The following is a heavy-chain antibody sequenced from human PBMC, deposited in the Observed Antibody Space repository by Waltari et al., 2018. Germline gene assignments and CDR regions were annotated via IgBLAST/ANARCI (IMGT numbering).Heavy chain of an antibody. CDR3: ARESRGSYCSSTSCPFDY. J-gene: IGHJ4*02. V-gene: IGHV4-4*02. D-gene: IGHD2-2*01. CDR2: IYHSGST. Sequence: QVQLQESSPGLVKPSGTLSLTCAVSGGSISSSNWWSWVHQPPGKGLEWIGEIYHSGSTNDNPSLKSRVTISVDKSKNQFSLKLSSVTAADTAVYYCARESRGSYCSSTSCPFDYWGQGTLVTVSS. CDR1: GGSISSSNW.